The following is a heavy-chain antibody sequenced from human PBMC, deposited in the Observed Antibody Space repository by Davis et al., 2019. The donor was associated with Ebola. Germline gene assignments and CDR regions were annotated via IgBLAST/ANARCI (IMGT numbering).Heavy chain of an antibody. CDR1: GGTFSSYA. D-gene: IGHD6-19*01. V-gene: IGHV1-69*04. CDR3: AREVQWLVQLYYYYYGMDV. J-gene: IGHJ6*02. Sequence: SVKVSCKASGGTFSSYAISWVRQAPGQGLEWMGRIIPILGIANYAQKFQGRVTITADKSTSTAYMELSSLRSDDTAVYYCAREVQWLVQLYYYYYGMDVWGQGSTVTVSS. CDR2: IIPILGIA.